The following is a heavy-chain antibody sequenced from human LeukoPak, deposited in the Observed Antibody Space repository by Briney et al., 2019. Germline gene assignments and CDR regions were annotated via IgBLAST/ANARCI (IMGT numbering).Heavy chain of an antibody. J-gene: IGHJ4*02. V-gene: IGHV4-34*01. D-gene: IGHD6-19*01. CDR3: ARGPSRGGSGWYAFRRYFDY. CDR1: GGSFSGYY. CDR2: INRSGST. Sequence: SETLSLTCAVYGGSFSGYYWSWIRQPPGKGLEWIGEINRSGSTNYNPSLKSRVTISVDTSKNQFSLKLSSVTAADTAVYYCARGPSRGGSGWYAFRRYFDYWGQGTLVTVSS.